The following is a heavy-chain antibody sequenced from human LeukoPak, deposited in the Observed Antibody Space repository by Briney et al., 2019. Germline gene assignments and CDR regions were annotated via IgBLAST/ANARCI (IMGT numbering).Heavy chain of an antibody. D-gene: IGHD2-15*01. J-gene: IGHJ4*02. CDR2: IIPIFGTA. CDR3: ARDGPLGYCSGGSCYSGY. CDR1: GGTFSSYA. V-gene: IGHV1-69*05. Sequence: SVKVSCKASGGTFSSYAIGWVRQAPGQGLEWMGRIIPIFGTANYAQKFQGRVTITTDESTSTAYMELSSLRSEDTAVYYCARDGPLGYCSGGSCYSGYWGQGTLVTVSS.